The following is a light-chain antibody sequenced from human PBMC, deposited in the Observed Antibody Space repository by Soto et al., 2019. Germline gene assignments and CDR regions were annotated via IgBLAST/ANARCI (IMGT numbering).Light chain of an antibody. CDR1: QSVSSDY. CDR3: QQYGSSPQT. J-gene: IGKJ1*01. CDR2: GAS. V-gene: IGKV3-20*01. Sequence: EIVLTQSPGTLSLPPGERATLSCRASQSVSSDYLAWYQQKPGQAPRLLIYGASSRATDIPDRFSGRGSGTDFTLTVASLEPEDFAVYYCQQYGSSPQTFGQGTTVEIE.